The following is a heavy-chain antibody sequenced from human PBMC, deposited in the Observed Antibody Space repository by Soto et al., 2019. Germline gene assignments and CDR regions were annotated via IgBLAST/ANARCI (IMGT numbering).Heavy chain of an antibody. Sequence: QVQLVESGGGVVQPGRSLRLYCAASGFTFSSYAMHWVRQAPGKGLEWVAVISYDGSNKYYADSVKGRFTISRDNSKNTLYLQMNSLRAEDTAVYYCARDPAPRHSGWVDYWGQGTLVTVSS. CDR2: ISYDGSNK. CDR1: GFTFSSYA. V-gene: IGHV3-30-3*01. CDR3: ARDPAPRHSGWVDY. D-gene: IGHD6-25*01. J-gene: IGHJ4*02.